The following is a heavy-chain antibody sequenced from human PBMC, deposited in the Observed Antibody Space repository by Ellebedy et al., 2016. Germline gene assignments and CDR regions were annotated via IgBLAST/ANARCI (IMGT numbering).Heavy chain of an antibody. V-gene: IGHV3-20*04. Sequence: GESLKISCVVSGLLFRDAWMSWVRQAPGKGLEWVSGINENGGLAGFADSVKGRFTISRDNAKNSLYLQMNSLRAEDTAVYYCAKDLRSGPDWLFSNWGQGTLVTVSS. CDR3: AKDLRSGPDWLFSN. J-gene: IGHJ4*02. D-gene: IGHD3-9*01. CDR2: INENGGLA. CDR1: GLLFRDAW.